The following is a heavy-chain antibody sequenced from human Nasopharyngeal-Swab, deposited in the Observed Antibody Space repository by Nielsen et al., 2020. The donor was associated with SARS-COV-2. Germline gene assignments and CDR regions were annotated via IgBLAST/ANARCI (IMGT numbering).Heavy chain of an antibody. CDR3: ARRDYDFWSGYYAGLSYFDY. V-gene: IGHV3-53*01. D-gene: IGHD3-3*01. CDR1: GFTVSSNY. Sequence: GGSLRLSCAASGFTVSSNYMSWVRQAPGKGLEWVSVIYSGGSTYYADSVKGRFTISRHNSKNTLYLQMNSLRAEDTAVYYCARRDYDFWSGYYAGLSYFDYWGQGTLVTVSS. CDR2: IYSGGST. J-gene: IGHJ4*02.